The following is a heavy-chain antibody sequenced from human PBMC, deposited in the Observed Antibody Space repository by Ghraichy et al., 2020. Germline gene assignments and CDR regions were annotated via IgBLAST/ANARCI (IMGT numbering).Heavy chain of an antibody. CDR1: GFTFSSYA. V-gene: IGHV3-23*01. J-gene: IGHJ5*02. Sequence: GALRLSCAASGFTFSSYAMSWVRQAPGKGLEWVSAISGSGGSTYYADSVKGRFTISRDNSKNTLYLQMNSLRAEDTAVYYCAKRYSLSSSGPWFDPWGQGTLVTVSS. D-gene: IGHD6-6*01. CDR2: ISGSGGST. CDR3: AKRYSLSSSGPWFDP.